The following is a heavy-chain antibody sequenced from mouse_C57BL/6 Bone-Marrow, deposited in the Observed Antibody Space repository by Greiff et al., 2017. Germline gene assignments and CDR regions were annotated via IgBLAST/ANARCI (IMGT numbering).Heavy chain of an antibody. Sequence: QVQLQQSGAELVKPGASVKLSCKASGYTFTEYTIHWVKQRSGQGLEWIGWFYPGSGSIKYNEKFKDKATLTADKSSSTVYMELSRLTSEDSAVYFCARHEGGYYDYDGGGRAMDYWGQGTSVTVSS. CDR1: GYTFTEYT. D-gene: IGHD2-4*01. J-gene: IGHJ4*01. V-gene: IGHV1-62-2*01. CDR3: ARHEGGYYDYDGGGRAMDY. CDR2: FYPGSGSI.